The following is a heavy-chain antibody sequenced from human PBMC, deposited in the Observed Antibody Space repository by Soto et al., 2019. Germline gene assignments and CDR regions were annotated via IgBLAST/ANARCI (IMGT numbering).Heavy chain of an antibody. V-gene: IGHV3-11*01. CDR1: GFIFSDYY. CDR2: ISRDGNAI. CDR3: ARGAEMSSLTKWFDP. J-gene: IGHJ5*02. D-gene: IGHD1-1*01. Sequence: GGSLRLSCAASGFIFSDYYMSWIRQAPGKGLEWLAYISRDGNAIFYAGSVNGRFTISRDNAKNSLFLQMDDLRAEDTAMFFCARGAEMSSLTKWFDPWGQGTLVTVSS.